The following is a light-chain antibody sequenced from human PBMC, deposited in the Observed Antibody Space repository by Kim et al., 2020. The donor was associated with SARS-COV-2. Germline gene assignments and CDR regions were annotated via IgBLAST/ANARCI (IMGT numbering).Light chain of an antibody. CDR1: SSNIGSTT. CDR3: ATWDDSLNAVV. V-gene: IGLV1-44*01. CDR2: SNN. J-gene: IGLJ2*01. Sequence: QSVLTQPPSASGTPGQRVTISCSGSSSNIGSTTVSWYQQLPGAAPKLLIYSNNQRPSGVPDRFSGSKSGTSASLAISGLQSEGEADYYCATWDDSLNAVVFGGGTKLTVL.